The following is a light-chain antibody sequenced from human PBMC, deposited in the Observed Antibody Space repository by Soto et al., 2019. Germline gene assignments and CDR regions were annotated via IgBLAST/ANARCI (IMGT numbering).Light chain of an antibody. Sequence: EIVLTQFPATLSLSPGERATLSCRASQSVSSYLAWYQQKPGQAPRLLIYDASNRATGIPARFSGSGSGTDFTLTISSLEPEDFAVYYCQQRSNWGLTFGGGTKVDIK. V-gene: IGKV3-11*01. CDR3: QQRSNWGLT. J-gene: IGKJ4*01. CDR2: DAS. CDR1: QSVSSY.